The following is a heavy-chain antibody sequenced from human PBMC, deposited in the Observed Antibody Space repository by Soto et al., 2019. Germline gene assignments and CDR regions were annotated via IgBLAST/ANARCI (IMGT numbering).Heavy chain of an antibody. D-gene: IGHD5-12*01. V-gene: IGHV4-59*01. CDR3: ARVLTSDGYNPTYYFDY. CDR2: IYYSGST. CDR1: GGSISSYY. J-gene: IGHJ4*02. Sequence: KASETLSLTCTVSGGSISSYYWSWIRQPPGKGLEWIGYIYYSGSTNYNPSLKSRVTISVDTSKNQFSLKLSSVTAADTAVYYCARVLTSDGYNPTYYFDYWGQGTLVTVSS.